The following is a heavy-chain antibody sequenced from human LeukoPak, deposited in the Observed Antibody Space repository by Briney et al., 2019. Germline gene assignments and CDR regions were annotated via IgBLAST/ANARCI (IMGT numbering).Heavy chain of an antibody. CDR3: ARRGGYCSGGSCELDH. CDR2: IYYSGST. D-gene: IGHD2-15*01. J-gene: IGHJ4*02. CDR1: GGSISSGSYY. Sequence: NPSETLSLTCTVSGGSISSGSYYWSWIRQPPGKGLEWIGYIYYSGSTNYNPSLKSRVTMSVDTSKNQFSLKLTSVTAADTAVYYCARRGGYCSGGSCELDHWGQGTLVTVSS. V-gene: IGHV4-61*01.